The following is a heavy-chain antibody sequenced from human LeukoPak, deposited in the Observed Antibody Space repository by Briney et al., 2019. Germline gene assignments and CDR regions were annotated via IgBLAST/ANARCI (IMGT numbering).Heavy chain of an antibody. CDR2: ILYEGTNK. D-gene: IGHD2-21*02. V-gene: IGHV3-30-3*01. J-gene: IGHJ4*02. CDR3: ARESPACGEDCYFDY. CDR1: GFTFGSYA. Sequence: GGSLRLSCAPSGFTFGSYAMQWVRQATGGGLEWVAGILYEGTNKYYADSVKGRFTISRDNSKNTLYLQMNSLRTDGTAVYYCARESPACGEDCYFDYWGQGTLVTVSS.